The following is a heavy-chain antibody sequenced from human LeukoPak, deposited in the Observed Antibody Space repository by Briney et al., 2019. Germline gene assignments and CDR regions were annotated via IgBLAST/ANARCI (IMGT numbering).Heavy chain of an antibody. Sequence: PSETLSLTCTVSGGSISSYYWSWIRQPPGKGLEWIGYIYYSGSTYYNPSLKSRVTISVDTSKNQFSLKLSSVTAADTAVYYCASDLYDSSDYWGQGTLVTVSS. CDR2: IYYSGST. CDR1: GGSISSYY. J-gene: IGHJ4*02. D-gene: IGHD3-22*01. CDR3: ASDLYDSSDY. V-gene: IGHV4-59*12.